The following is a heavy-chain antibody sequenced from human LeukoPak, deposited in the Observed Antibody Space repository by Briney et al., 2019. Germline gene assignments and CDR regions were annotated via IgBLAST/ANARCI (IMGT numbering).Heavy chain of an antibody. CDR2: VSGSGGSP. CDR3: AKARSNGDAFDY. V-gene: IGHV3-23*01. D-gene: IGHD4-17*01. CDR1: GFTFSSYA. J-gene: IGHJ4*02. Sequence: GGSLRLSCAASGFTFSSYAMSWVRPAPGKGLEWVSAVSGSGGSPYYADSVTGRFTISRDNSKSTLYLQMNSLRAEDTAVYYCAKARSNGDAFDYWGQGTLVTVSS.